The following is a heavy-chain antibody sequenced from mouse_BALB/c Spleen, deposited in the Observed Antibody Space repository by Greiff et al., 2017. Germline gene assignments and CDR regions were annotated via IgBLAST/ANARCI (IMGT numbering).Heavy chain of an antibody. CDR1: GFSLTSYG. Sequence: QVQLKESGPGLVQPSQSLSITCTVSGFSLTSYGVHWVRQSPGKGLEWLGVIWSGGSTDYNAAFISRLGISKDNSKSQVFFKMNSLQANDTAIYYCARNYYGYYAMDYWGQGTSVTVSS. V-gene: IGHV2-2*02. D-gene: IGHD1-2*01. CDR2: IWSGGST. CDR3: ARNYYGYYAMDY. J-gene: IGHJ4*01.